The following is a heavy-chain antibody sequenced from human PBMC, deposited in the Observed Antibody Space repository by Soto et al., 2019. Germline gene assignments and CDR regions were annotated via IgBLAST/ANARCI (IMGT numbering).Heavy chain of an antibody. V-gene: IGHV4-34*01. CDR1: GGSFSGYY. J-gene: IGHJ5*02. D-gene: IGHD3-9*01. CDR3: AREVIISSSIDP. CDR2: INHSGST. Sequence: SETLSLTCAVYGGSFSGYYWSWIRQPPGKGLEWIGEINHSGSTNYNPSLKSRVTISVDTSKNQFSLKLSSVTAADTAVYYCAREVIISSSIDPWGQGTLVTVSS.